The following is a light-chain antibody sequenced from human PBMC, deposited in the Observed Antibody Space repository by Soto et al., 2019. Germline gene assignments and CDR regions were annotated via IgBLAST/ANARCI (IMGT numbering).Light chain of an antibody. CDR1: SSNIGAGYD. V-gene: IGLV1-40*01. Sequence: QSVVTQPPSVSGAPGQRVTISCTGSSSNIGAGYDVHWYQQFPGTAPKLLIYGNNNRPSGVPDRFSGSKSGTSASLAITGLQAEDEADYYCQSFDTRLKSVVFGGGTKLTGL. CDR3: QSFDTRLKSVV. J-gene: IGLJ2*01. CDR2: GNN.